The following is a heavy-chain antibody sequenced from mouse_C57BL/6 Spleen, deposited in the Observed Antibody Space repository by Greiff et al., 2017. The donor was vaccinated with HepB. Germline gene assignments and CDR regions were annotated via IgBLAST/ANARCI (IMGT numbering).Heavy chain of an antibody. CDR2: IWWDDDK. V-gene: IGHV8-8*01. CDR1: GFSLSTFGMG. D-gene: IGHD2-3*01. Sequence: QVPLKVSGPGILQPSQTLSLTCSSSGFSLSTFGMGVGWIRQPSGKGLEWLAHIWWDDDKYYNPAVKSRLTNSKDTSKNQVFLKIANVDTAGTAKYYCARSYDGYYGYWGQGTTLTVYS. J-gene: IGHJ2*01. CDR3: ARSYDGYYGY.